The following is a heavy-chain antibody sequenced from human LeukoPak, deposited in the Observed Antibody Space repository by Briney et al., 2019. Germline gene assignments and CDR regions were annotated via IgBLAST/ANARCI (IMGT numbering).Heavy chain of an antibody. CDR3: AKEGGQLVGFYFDY. V-gene: IGHV3-30*04. Sequence: GGSLRLSCAASGFTFSSYAMHWVRQAPGKGLEWVAVISYDGSNKYYADSVKGGFTISRDNSKNTLYMQMNSLRAEDTAVYYCAKEGGQLVGFYFDYWGQGTLVTVSS. CDR2: ISYDGSNK. D-gene: IGHD6-6*01. J-gene: IGHJ4*02. CDR1: GFTFSSYA.